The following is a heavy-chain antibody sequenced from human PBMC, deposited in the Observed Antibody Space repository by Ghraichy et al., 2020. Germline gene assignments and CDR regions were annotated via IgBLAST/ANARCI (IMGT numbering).Heavy chain of an antibody. CDR2: IYYSGST. V-gene: IGHV4-59*08. J-gene: IGHJ6*02. D-gene: IGHD3-10*01. Sequence: SETLSLTCTVSGGSISSYYWSWIRQPPGKGLEWIGYIYYSGSTNYNPSLKSRVTISVDTSKNQFSLKLSSVTAADTAVYYCARFGGHYYGSGYGMDVWGQGTTVTVSS. CDR3: ARFGGHYYGSGYGMDV. CDR1: GGSISSYY.